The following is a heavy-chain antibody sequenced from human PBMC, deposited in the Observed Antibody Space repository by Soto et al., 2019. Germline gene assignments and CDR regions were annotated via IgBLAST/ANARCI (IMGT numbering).Heavy chain of an antibody. CDR2: ISYVGSNK. D-gene: IGHD3-9*01. CDR1: GITFSSYG. CDR3: AKFHRRLAHFDY. V-gene: IGHV3-30*18. J-gene: IGHJ4*02. Sequence: GGCLRLSCAASGITFSSYGMHWVRQAPGMWLELVAVISYVGSNKYYADSVKGRFTISIDNAKNTLYFEMNSLRAEDTVVYYCAKFHRRLAHFDYWGQGTLVTVSS.